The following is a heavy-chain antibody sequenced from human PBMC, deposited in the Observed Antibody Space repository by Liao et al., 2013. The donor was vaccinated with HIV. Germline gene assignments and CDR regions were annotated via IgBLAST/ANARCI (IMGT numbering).Heavy chain of an antibody. CDR3: ARDRSGYVGWFDP. D-gene: IGHD5-12*01. J-gene: IGHJ5*02. Sequence: QVQLQQWGAGLLKPSETLSLTCAVYGGSFSGYYWSWVRQPPGKGRGVDWGKYNQSGSTNYNPSLKSRVTISVDTSKNQFSLLLRSVTAADTAVYYCARDRSGYVGWFDPWGQGTLVTVSS. CDR1: GGSFSGYY. V-gene: IGHV4-34*02. CDR2: YNQSGST.